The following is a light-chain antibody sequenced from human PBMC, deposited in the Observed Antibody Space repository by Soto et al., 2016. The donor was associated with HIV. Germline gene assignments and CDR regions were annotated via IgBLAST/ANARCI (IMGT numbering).Light chain of an antibody. Sequence: DTQMTQSPSSLSASVGDRVTITCRASQRISKYLNWYRQKPGEAPKLLIYDASNLESGVPSRFSGSGSGTEFTLIISSLQPEDFATYYCQQSFSTPFTFGGGTKVDIK. V-gene: IGKV1-39*01. CDR1: QRISKY. CDR3: QQSFSTPFT. J-gene: IGKJ4*01. CDR2: DAS.